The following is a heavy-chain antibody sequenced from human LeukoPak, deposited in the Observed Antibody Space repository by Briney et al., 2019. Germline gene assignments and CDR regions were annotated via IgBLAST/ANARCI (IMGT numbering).Heavy chain of an antibody. CDR2: IYTSGST. CDR3: AGNYGSGSYMGVGY. D-gene: IGHD3-10*01. Sequence: SETLSLTCTVSGGSISSFYWGWVRQPAGKGLEWIGRIYTSGSTNYNPSLKSRVTMSVDTSKNQFSLKLSSVTAADTAVYYCAGNYGSGSYMGVGYWGQGTLVTVSS. J-gene: IGHJ4*02. CDR1: GGSISSFY. V-gene: IGHV4-4*07.